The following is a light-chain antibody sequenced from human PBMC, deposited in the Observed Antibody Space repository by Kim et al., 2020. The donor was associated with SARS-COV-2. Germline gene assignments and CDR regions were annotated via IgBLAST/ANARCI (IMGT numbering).Light chain of an antibody. Sequence: RQAATLTCTGDSNNVGDQGAAWLQQHPGHPPKLLSQGNNNRPSGISERLSASRSGNTASLTIIGLQPEDEADYYCSAWDSRLNAWVFGGGTQLTVL. V-gene: IGLV10-54*01. J-gene: IGLJ3*02. CDR3: SAWDSRLNAWV. CDR1: SNNVGDQG. CDR2: GNN.